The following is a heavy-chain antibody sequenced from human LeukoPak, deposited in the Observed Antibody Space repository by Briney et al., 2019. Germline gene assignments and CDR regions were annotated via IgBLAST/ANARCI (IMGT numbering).Heavy chain of an antibody. J-gene: IGHJ4*02. CDR2: IYYTGKT. CDR1: GDFISSSNYY. CDR3: AREGIGYGDYGY. Sequence: SENLSLTCTVSGDFISSSNYYWGWIRQPPGKGLDWIGNIYYTGKTYYNPSLYGRVTISTDTSNNQFSLELSSVTAADTAVYYCAREGIGYGDYGYWGQGTLVTVSS. D-gene: IGHD4-17*01. V-gene: IGHV4-39*02.